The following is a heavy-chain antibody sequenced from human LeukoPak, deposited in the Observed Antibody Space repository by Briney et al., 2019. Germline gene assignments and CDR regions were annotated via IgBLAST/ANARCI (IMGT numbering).Heavy chain of an antibody. CDR3: ARESIVVPAAIDY. V-gene: IGHV4-30-4*08. D-gene: IGHD2-2*01. Sequence: PSETLSLTCTVSGGSISSGDYYWSWIRQPPGKGLEWIGYIYCSGSTYYNPSLKSRVTISVDTSKNQFSLKLSSVTAADTAVYYCARESIVVPAAIDYWGQGTLVTVSS. CDR2: IYCSGST. CDR1: GGSISSGDYY. J-gene: IGHJ4*02.